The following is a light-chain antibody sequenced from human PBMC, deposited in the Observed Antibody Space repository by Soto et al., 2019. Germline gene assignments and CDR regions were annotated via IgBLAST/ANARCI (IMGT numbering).Light chain of an antibody. CDR2: DVT. V-gene: IGLV2-14*01. CDR3: GSYRITTAV. J-gene: IGLJ1*01. Sequence: SVLTQPSSVSGSPGQSITISCTGTSSDVGGYNYVSWYQHYPVKAPKLMIYDVTNRPSGVSNRFSGSKSGNTASLTISGLQAEDEADYYCGSYRITTAVFGTGTKVTVL. CDR1: SSDVGGYNY.